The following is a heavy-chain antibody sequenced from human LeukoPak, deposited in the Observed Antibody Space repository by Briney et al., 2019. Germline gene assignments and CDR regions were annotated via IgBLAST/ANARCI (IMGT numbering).Heavy chain of an antibody. D-gene: IGHD7-27*01. CDR2: IYPGDSDT. V-gene: IGHV5-51*01. J-gene: IGHJ6*03. CDR1: GYSFTNNW. Sequence: GESLKISCQASGYSFTNNWIGWVRQMPGKGLEWMGVIYPGDSDTRYNPSFQGQVTISADRSITTAYLQWNSLKASDSGIYYCARNPGPYYNYYMDVWGTGTTVTVSS. CDR3: ARNPGPYYNYYMDV.